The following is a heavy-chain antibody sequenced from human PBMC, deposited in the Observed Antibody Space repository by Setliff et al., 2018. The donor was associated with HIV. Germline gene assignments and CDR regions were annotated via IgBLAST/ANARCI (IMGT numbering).Heavy chain of an antibody. V-gene: IGHV3-15*01. Sequence: GGSLRLSCAASGFTFTNAWMSWVRQAPGKGLEWVGRIKSKTDGETEDYAAPVKGRFTISRDDSRSTLYLQMNSLITEDTAVYYCARDFSCGYFFYGMDVWGQGTTVTVSS. CDR2: IKSKTDGETE. CDR3: ARDFSCGYFFYGMDV. J-gene: IGHJ6*02. CDR1: GFTFTNAW. D-gene: IGHD6-25*01.